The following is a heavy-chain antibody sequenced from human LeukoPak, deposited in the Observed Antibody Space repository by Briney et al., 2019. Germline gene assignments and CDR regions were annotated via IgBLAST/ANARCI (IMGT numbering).Heavy chain of an antibody. D-gene: IGHD4-11*01. Sequence: GGSLRLSCAASGFTFSAYEMSWVRQAPGKGLEWVSYLSSSTGSVIYYADFVKGRFTISRDNAKNSLYLQMNSLRAEDTAVYYCARDRGDYSNYEIDYWGQGTLVTVSS. J-gene: IGHJ4*02. CDR1: GFTFSAYE. CDR3: ARDRGDYSNYEIDY. CDR2: LSSSTGSVI. V-gene: IGHV3-48*03.